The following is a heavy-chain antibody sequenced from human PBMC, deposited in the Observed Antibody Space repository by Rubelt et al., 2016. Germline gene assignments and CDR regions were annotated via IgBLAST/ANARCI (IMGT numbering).Heavy chain of an antibody. CDR3: ARLGVSRDGYNLDY. D-gene: IGHD5-24*01. J-gene: IGHJ4*02. V-gene: IGHV4-34*01. Sequence: WGAGLLKPSETLSLTCAVYGGSFSGYYWSWIRQPPGKGLEWIGEINHSGSTNYNPSLKSRVTISVDTSKNQFSLKLSSVTAADTAVYYCARLGVSRDGYNLDYWGQGTLVTVSS. CDR1: GGSFSGYY. CDR2: INHSGST.